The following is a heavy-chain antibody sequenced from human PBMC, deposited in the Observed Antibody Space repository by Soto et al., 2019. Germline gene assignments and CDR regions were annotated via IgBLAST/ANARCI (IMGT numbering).Heavy chain of an antibody. Sequence: SVKVSCKASGGTFSSYAISWVRQAPGQGLEWMGGIIPIFGTANYAQKFQGRVTITADESTSTAYMELSSLRSEDTAVYYCAWSNSGYYYHRLGYWGQGTLVTVSS. CDR1: GGTFSSYA. CDR2: IIPIFGTA. J-gene: IGHJ4*02. V-gene: IGHV1-69*13. D-gene: IGHD3-22*01. CDR3: AWSNSGYYYHRLGY.